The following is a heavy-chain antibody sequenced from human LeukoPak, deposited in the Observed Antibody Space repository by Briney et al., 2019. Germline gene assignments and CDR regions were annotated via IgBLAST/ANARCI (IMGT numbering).Heavy chain of an antibody. J-gene: IGHJ6*02. Sequence: GTSVKVSCKASGYTFTSYDINWVRQATGQGLEWMGWMNPNSGNTGYAQKFQGRVTMTRNTSISTAYMELSSLRSEDTAVYYCAREPYGSGSYQGMDVWGQGTTVTVSS. CDR3: AREPYGSGSYQGMDV. V-gene: IGHV1-8*01. CDR1: GYTFTSYD. D-gene: IGHD3-10*01. CDR2: MNPNSGNT.